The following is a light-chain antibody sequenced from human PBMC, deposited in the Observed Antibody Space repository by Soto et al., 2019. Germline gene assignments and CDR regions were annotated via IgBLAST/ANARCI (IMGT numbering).Light chain of an antibody. V-gene: IGLV2-14*01. CDR1: SSDVGAYKF. CDR2: EVS. Sequence: QSALTQPASVSGSPGQSITIFCSGTSSDVGAYKFVSWYRHHPGKAPQVMIYEVSNRPSGVSNRFSGSMSGNTASLTISGLQPEDEGDYYCSSYTSTSTPWVFGGGTKLTVL. CDR3: SSYTSTSTPWV. J-gene: IGLJ3*02.